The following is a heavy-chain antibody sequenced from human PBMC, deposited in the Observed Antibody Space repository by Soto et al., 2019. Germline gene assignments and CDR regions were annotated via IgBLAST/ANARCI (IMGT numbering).Heavy chain of an antibody. Sequence: QAQLMQSGAEVKKPGSSVKVSCKASVGTFSGYAINWVRQAPGQGLEWMGGIIPLLGITDYGQKFQGRITIAADESTGTAYIDLRGLRSEDTAVYYCARDPRSITGTTSSEDFQHWGQGTLVSVSS. J-gene: IGHJ1*01. CDR3: ARDPRSITGTTSSEDFQH. CDR1: VGTFSGYA. CDR2: IIPLLGIT. V-gene: IGHV1-69*01. D-gene: IGHD1-20*01.